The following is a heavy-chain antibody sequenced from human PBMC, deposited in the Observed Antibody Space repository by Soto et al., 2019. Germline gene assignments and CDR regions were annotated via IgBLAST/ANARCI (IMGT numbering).Heavy chain of an antibody. CDR2: IIPIFGTA. CDR1: GGTFSSYA. V-gene: IGHV1-69*13. D-gene: IGHD5-12*01. CDR3: ASDVDIVATMAYYYGMDV. Sequence: GASVKVSCKASGGTFSSYAISWVRQAPGQGLEWMGGIIPIFGTANYAQKFQGRVTITADESTSTAYMELSSLRSEDTAVYYCASDVDIVATMAYYYGMDVWGQGTTVTVSS. J-gene: IGHJ6*02.